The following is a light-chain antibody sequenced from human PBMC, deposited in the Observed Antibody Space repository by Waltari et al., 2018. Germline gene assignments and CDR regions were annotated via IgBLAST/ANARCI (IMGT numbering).Light chain of an antibody. J-gene: IGLJ1*01. CDR1: SSAVVAYNY. CDR3: YSFAGYTTFYV. Sequence: QSALTQPAYVSGSPGQSIAISCTGTSSAVVAYNYVSWYQQHPGKAPKVIIYDVSKRPSGISSRFSGSKSDNTASLTISGLQAEDEADYFCYSFAGYTTFYVFGSGTKVTVL. V-gene: IGLV2-23*02. CDR2: DVS.